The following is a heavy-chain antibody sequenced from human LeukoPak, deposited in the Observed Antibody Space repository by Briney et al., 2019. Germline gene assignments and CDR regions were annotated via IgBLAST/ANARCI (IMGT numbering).Heavy chain of an antibody. CDR3: ARNPYYYDSSGPPNQGFDY. CDR2: ISAYNGNT. CDR1: GYTFTSYG. D-gene: IGHD3-22*01. V-gene: IGHV1-18*01. J-gene: IGHJ4*02. Sequence: ASVKVSCKASGYTFTSYGISWVRQAPGQGLEWMGWISAYNGNTNYAQKLQGRVAMTTDTSTSTAYMELRSLRSDDTAVYYCARNPYYYDSSGPPNQGFDYWGQGTLVTVSS.